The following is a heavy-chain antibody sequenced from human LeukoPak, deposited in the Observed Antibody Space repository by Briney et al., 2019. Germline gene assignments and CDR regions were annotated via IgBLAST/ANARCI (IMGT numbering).Heavy chain of an antibody. J-gene: IGHJ5*02. D-gene: IGHD3-16*01. CDR2: IQPDGSEQ. Sequence: GGSLRLSCAASGFTFSNAWMSWVRRAPGKGLEWVGNIQPDGSEQYPVDSVKGRFTISRDNARNSLYLQMNSLRVEDTAVYYCAGQHYARFDPWGQGTLVTVSS. V-gene: IGHV3-7*01. CDR1: GFTFSNAW. CDR3: AGQHYARFDP.